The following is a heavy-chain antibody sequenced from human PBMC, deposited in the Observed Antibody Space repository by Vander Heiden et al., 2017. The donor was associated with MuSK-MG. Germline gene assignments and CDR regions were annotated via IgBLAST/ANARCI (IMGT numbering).Heavy chain of an antibody. CDR2: IRYEGSNK. CDR3: AKDSLWS. V-gene: IGHV3-30*02. J-gene: IGHJ4*02. CDR1: GFTFSSYG. D-gene: IGHD3-10*01. Sequence: QVQLVESGGGVVQPGGSLRLSCAASGFTFSSYGMHWVRQAPGKGLEWVAFIRYEGSNKYYADSVKGRFTISRDNSKNTLYLQMNSLRAEDTAVYYCAKDSLWSWGQGTLVTVSS.